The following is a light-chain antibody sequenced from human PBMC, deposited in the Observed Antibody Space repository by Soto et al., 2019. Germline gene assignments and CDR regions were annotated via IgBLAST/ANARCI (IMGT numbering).Light chain of an antibody. CDR1: QSISSW. J-gene: IGKJ1*01. V-gene: IGKV1-5*01. CDR2: DAS. Sequence: DVQMAQSPDSRLVSLGDKVPITCRASQSISSWLAWYQQKPGKAPKLLIYDASSLESGVPSRFSGSGSGTEFTLTIRSLQPDDFATYNCQQYNSYPSTFGQGTQLDI. CDR3: QQYNSYPST.